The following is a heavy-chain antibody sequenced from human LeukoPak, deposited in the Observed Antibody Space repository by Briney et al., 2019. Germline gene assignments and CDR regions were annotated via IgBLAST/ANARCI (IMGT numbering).Heavy chain of an antibody. CDR2: INGNSGDT. D-gene: IGHD7-27*01. V-gene: IGHV1-2*02. Sequence: ASVTVSCKASGYTFIDNYFHWVRQAPGQGLEWMGWINGNSGDTNYAQKFQDRVIMTRDTSVNTVYMELSRLRSDDTATYYCARDFSWGPDLWGQGTLVIVSS. CDR1: GYTFIDNY. J-gene: IGHJ5*02. CDR3: ARDFSWGPDL.